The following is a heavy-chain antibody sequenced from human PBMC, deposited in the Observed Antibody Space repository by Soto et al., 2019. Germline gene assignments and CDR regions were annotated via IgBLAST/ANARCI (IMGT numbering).Heavy chain of an antibody. D-gene: IGHD3-3*01. Sequence: SVKVSCKASGGTFSSYTISWVRQAPGQGLEWMGRIIPILGIANYAQKFQGRVTITADKSTSTAYMELSSLRSEDTAVYYCARDKRKNDYDFWSGYYNYWGQGTLVTVSS. V-gene: IGHV1-69*04. J-gene: IGHJ4*02. CDR2: IIPILGIA. CDR1: GGTFSSYT. CDR3: ARDKRKNDYDFWSGYYNY.